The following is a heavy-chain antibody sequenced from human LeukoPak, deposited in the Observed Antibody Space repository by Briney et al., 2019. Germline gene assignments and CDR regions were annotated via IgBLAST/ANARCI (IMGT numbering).Heavy chain of an antibody. J-gene: IGHJ3*02. Sequence: SETLSLSCTVSGASTSHFYWNWIRQPPGKGLEWIGYMHNSGSSKHSPSLKSRVTISIDTSKNQFSLQLTSVTAADTAMYFCARSAEWLRYAFDIWGQGTMVSVSS. CDR2: MHNSGSS. D-gene: IGHD5-12*01. CDR1: GASTSHFY. CDR3: ARSAEWLRYAFDI. V-gene: IGHV4-59*01.